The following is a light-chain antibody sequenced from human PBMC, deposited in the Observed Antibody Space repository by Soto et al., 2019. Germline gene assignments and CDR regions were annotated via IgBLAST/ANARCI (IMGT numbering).Light chain of an antibody. J-gene: IGKJ1*01. Sequence: DIQMTQSPSTLPASVGDRVTITCRASQTIGSWLAWYQQKPGKAPKFLIYEASTLERGVPSRFSGSGSWTEFTLTISSLQPDDFGAYYCQHYKSYPWTFGQGTKVDIK. CDR1: QTIGSW. CDR2: EAS. CDR3: QHYKSYPWT. V-gene: IGKV1-5*03.